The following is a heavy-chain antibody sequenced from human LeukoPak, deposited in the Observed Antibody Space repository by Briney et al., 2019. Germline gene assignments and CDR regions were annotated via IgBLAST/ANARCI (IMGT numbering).Heavy chain of an antibody. D-gene: IGHD6-19*01. CDR3: ARVRYSSVQTGGYYMDV. CDR2: IYYSGST. J-gene: IGHJ6*03. Sequence: PSETLSLTCTVSGGSISSHYWSWIWQPPGKGLEWIGYIYYSGSTNYNPSLKSRVTISVDTSKNQFSLKLSSVTAADTAVYYCARVRYSSVQTGGYYMDVWGKGTTVTVSS. CDR1: GGSISSHY. V-gene: IGHV4-59*11.